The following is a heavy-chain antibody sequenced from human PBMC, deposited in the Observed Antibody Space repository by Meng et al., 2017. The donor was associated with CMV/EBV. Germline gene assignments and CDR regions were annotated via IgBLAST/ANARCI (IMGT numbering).Heavy chain of an antibody. CDR1: GFTVSSNY. Sequence: GESLKISCAASGFTVSSNYMSWVRQAPGKGLGWVSVIYSGGSTYYPDSVKGRFTISRDNSKNTLYLQMNSLRAEDTAVYYCARVATMVRGVIDYWGQGTLVTVSS. CDR2: IYSGGST. D-gene: IGHD3-10*01. J-gene: IGHJ4*02. CDR3: ARVATMVRGVIDY. V-gene: IGHV3-53*01.